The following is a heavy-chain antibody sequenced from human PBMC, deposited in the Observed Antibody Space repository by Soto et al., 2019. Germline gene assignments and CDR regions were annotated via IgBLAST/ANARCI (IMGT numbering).Heavy chain of an antibody. CDR3: AKLSGSYNDRYFAY. Sequence: SETLSITCTVSGGSTSSSSYQWVWIRQPPGKGLEWIGNVYYNGNTYYNPSLKSRVTISVDTSNNQFSLRVKSVTAADTAFFFCAKLSGSYNDRYFAYWGQGTLVPVSP. V-gene: IGHV4-39*01. CDR1: GGSTSSSSYQ. J-gene: IGHJ4*02. CDR2: VYYNGNT. D-gene: IGHD1-26*01.